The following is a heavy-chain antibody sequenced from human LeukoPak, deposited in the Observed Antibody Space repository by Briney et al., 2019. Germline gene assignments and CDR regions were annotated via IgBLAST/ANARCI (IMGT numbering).Heavy chain of an antibody. V-gene: IGHV4-31*03. D-gene: IGHD3-10*01. CDR2: IYYSGST. J-gene: IGHJ1*01. CDR3: VRLWFGELSTQYFQH. Sequence: PSETLSLTCTVSGGSIRSGDYSWNWIRQHPGKGLEWIGYIYYSGSTYYNPSLTSRVTMSVDTSKNQFSLKLSSVTAADTAVYYCVRLWFGELSTQYFQHWGQGTLVTVSS. CDR1: GGSIRSGDYS.